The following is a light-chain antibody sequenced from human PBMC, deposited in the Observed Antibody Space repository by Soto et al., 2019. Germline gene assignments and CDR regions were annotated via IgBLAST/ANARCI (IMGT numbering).Light chain of an antibody. Sequence: GARVTLTCRASQNIRQWLAWYQQKPGKTPKLLIYETSTLESGVPSRVSGSGFGTEFTLTISSLQPDDFATYYCQQYYSYPWTFGQGTKVEF. CDR3: QQYYSYPWT. CDR1: QNIRQW. CDR2: ETS. V-gene: IGKV1-5*03. J-gene: IGKJ1*01.